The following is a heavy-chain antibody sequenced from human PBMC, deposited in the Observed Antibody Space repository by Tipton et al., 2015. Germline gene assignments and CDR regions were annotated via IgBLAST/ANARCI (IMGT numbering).Heavy chain of an antibody. CDR3: ARDLEHGMDV. J-gene: IGHJ6*02. CDR1: GYSISSGYY. Sequence: TLSLTCAVSGYSISSGYYWGWIRQPPGKGLEWIGNIYHSGSTYYNPSLKSRVTISLDTSKNQFSLTVNSVTAADTAVYYCARDLEHGMDVWGQGTTATVSS. D-gene: IGHD5-24*01. V-gene: IGHV4-38-2*02. CDR2: IYHSGST.